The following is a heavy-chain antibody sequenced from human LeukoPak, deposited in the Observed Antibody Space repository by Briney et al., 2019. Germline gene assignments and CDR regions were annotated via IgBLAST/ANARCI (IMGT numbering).Heavy chain of an antibody. J-gene: IGHJ5*02. CDR3: ARLYCSGGSCYPGPPSRNWFDP. Sequence: EASVKVSCKASGYTFTGYYMHWVRQAPGQGLEWMGWINPNSGGTNYAQKFQGRVTMTRDTSISTAYMELSRLRSDDTAVYYCARLYCSGGSCYPGPPSRNWFDPWGQGTLVTVSS. CDR1: GYTFTGYY. V-gene: IGHV1-2*02. CDR2: INPNSGGT. D-gene: IGHD2-15*01.